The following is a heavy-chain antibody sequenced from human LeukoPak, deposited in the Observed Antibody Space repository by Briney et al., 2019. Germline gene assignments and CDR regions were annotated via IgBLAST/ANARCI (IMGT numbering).Heavy chain of an antibody. J-gene: IGHJ4*02. CDR1: SASISSYY. V-gene: IGHV4-59*08. Sequence: SETLSLTCSVSSASISSYYWSWIRRPPGQGLEFIGYIHYTGNTNYNPSLKSRVTISVDTSKTQFSLKLSSVTAADTAVYYCARFRGDYIDYWGQGMLVTVSS. CDR2: IHYTGNT. D-gene: IGHD2-15*01. CDR3: ARFRGDYIDY.